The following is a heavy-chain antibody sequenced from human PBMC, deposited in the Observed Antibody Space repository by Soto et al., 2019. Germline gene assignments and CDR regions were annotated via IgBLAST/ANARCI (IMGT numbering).Heavy chain of an antibody. Sequence: EVQLVESGGDLVHPGRSLRLSCAASGFTFDDYAMHWVGQVPGKGLEWVAGINWDSDTIAYAASVRGRFTISRDNAKNYLYLQMNSLRAEDKALYYCAKDFHTNMALMDVWGKGTTVTVSS. CDR2: INWDSDTI. CDR1: GFTFDDYA. D-gene: IGHD3-10*01. J-gene: IGHJ6*04. V-gene: IGHV3-9*01. CDR3: AKDFHTNMALMDV.